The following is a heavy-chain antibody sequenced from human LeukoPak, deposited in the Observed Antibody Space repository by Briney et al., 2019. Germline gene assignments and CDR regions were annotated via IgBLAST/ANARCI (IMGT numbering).Heavy chain of an antibody. CDR3: AGSRGYFDY. V-gene: IGHV4-59*01. J-gene: IGHJ4*02. CDR2: IYYSGST. CDR1: GGSISSYY. Sequence: PLETLSLTCTVSGGSISSYYWSWIRQPPGKGLEWIGYIYYSGSTNYNPSLKSRVTISVDTSKNQFSLKLSSVTAADTALYYCAGSRGYFDYWGQGTLVTVSS. D-gene: IGHD6-13*01.